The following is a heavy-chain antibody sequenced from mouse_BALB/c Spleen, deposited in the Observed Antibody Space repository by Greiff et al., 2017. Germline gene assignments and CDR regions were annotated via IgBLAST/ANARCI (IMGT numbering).Heavy chain of an antibody. Sequence: VQLQQSGAELVRPGASVKLSCKASGFNIKDYYMHWVKQRPEQGLEWIGWIDPENGNTIYDPKFQGKASITADTSSNTAYLQLSSLTSEDTAVYYCAATVVAQNYAMDYWGQGTSVTVSS. D-gene: IGHD1-1*01. J-gene: IGHJ4*01. V-gene: IGHV14-1*02. CDR3: AATVVAQNYAMDY. CDR1: GFNIKDYY. CDR2: IDPENGNT.